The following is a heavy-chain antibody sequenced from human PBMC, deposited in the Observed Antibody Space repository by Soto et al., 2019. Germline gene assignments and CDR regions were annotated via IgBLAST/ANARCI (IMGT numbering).Heavy chain of an antibody. J-gene: IGHJ6*02. CDR2: INPSGGST. V-gene: IGHV1-46*01. D-gene: IGHD3-22*01. Sequence: GASVKVSCKASGYTFTSYYMHWVRQAPGQGLEWMGIINPSGGSTSYAQKFQGRVTMTRDTSTSTVYMELSSLRSEDTAVYYCARDRDYYDSSGYYPSHYYYGMDVWGQGTTVTVSS. CDR3: ARDRDYYDSSGYYPSHYYYGMDV. CDR1: GYTFTSYY.